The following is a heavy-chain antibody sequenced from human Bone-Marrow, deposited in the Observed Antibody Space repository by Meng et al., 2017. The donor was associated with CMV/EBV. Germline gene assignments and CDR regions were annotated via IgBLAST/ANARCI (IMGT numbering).Heavy chain of an antibody. J-gene: IGHJ5*02. D-gene: IGHD3-22*01. CDR1: GFTFSSYS. V-gene: IGHV3-48*04. Sequence: GESLKISCAASGFTFSSYSMNWVRQAPGKGLEWVSYISSSSTIYYADSVKGRFTISRDNAKNSLYLQMNSLRAEDTAVYYCARTDSRFDPWGQGTRVTVSS. CDR2: ISSSSTI. CDR3: ARTDSRFDP.